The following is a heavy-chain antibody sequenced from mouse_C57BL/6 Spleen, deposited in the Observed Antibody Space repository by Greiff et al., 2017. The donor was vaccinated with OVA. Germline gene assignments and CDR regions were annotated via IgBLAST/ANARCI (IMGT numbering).Heavy chain of an antibody. Sequence: EVKLMESGGGLVKPGGSLKLSCAASGFTFSSYAMSWVRQTPEKRLEWVATISDGGSYTYYPDNVKGRFTISRDNAKNNLYLQMSHLKSEDTAMYYCTRDGYGRFFAYWGQGTLVTVSA. CDR2: ISDGGSYT. V-gene: IGHV5-4*01. D-gene: IGHD1-1*01. J-gene: IGHJ3*01. CDR1: GFTFSSYA. CDR3: TRDGYGRFFAY.